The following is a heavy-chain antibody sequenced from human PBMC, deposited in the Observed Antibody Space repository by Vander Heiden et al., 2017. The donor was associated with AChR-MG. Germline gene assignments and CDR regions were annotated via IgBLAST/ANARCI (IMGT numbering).Heavy chain of an antibody. CDR1: GGSSSGYS. V-gene: IGHV4-34*01. D-gene: IGHD6-13*01. CDR2: INHSGST. J-gene: IGHJ6*02. CDR3: ARGSSSWPVYYYYYYGMDV. Sequence: QVQLQQWGAGLLKPTETLSLTCAVYGGSSSGYSGSWSRQPPGKGLEWIGEINHSGSTNYNPTLKSRVTISVDTSKNQFSLKLSSVTAADTAVYYCARGSSSWPVYYYYYYGMDVWGHGTTVTVSS.